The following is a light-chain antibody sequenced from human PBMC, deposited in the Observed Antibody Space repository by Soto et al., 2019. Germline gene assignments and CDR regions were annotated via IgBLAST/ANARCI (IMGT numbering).Light chain of an antibody. Sequence: EIVLTQSPATLSLSPGERATLSCRASQSVSSYLAWYQQKPGQAPRLLIYDASNRATGIPARFSGSGSGTDFTLTSSGLEPEDFAVYYGQERSNWPPYTFGQGTKLEIK. J-gene: IGKJ2*01. CDR3: QERSNWPPYT. CDR1: QSVSSY. CDR2: DAS. V-gene: IGKV3-11*01.